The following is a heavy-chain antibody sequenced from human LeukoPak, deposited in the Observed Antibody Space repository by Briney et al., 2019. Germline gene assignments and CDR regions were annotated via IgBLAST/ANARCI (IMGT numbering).Heavy chain of an antibody. CDR2: IYGGGST. V-gene: IGHV3-53*01. D-gene: IGHD6-25*01. J-gene: IGHJ4*02. CDR3: ARMSQGRLGYSSAHSDY. Sequence: PGGSLTLSCAASGFTVSSNYMNWVRRAPGKGLEWVSLIYGGGSTNYADSVKGRFTISRDNAKNSLYLQMNSLRAEDTAVYYCARMSQGRLGYSSAHSDYWGQGTLVTVSS. CDR1: GFTVSSNY.